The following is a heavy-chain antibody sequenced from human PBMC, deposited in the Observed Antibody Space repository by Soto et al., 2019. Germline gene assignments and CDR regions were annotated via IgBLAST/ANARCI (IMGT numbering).Heavy chain of an antibody. CDR2: ISGSGVNT. Sequence: GYLRLSCAASVFIFRSYAMNWVRQPPGKGLEWVAGISGSGVNTYYADSVRGRFTISRDNSKNTLYLQMNSLRDEDTAVYYCAKARSGNYQYYIDYWGQGTLVTVSS. J-gene: IGHJ4*02. CDR1: VFIFRSYA. V-gene: IGHV3-23*01. CDR3: AKARSGNYQYYIDY. D-gene: IGHD3-22*01.